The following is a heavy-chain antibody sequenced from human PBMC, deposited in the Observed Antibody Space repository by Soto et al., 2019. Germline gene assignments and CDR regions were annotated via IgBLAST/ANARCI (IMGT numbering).Heavy chain of an antibody. CDR1: GYSLINYW. CDR2: IYPDDSHI. D-gene: IGHD2-2*01. CDR3: ARHGRRGLTTDATYFDP. J-gene: IGHJ5*02. Sequence: PGESLKISCQTSGYSLINYWIGWVRQMPGKGLEWMGIIYPDDSHIRCSPSFQGQVTISADKSINTAYLQWSSLQASDTAMFYCARHGRRGLTTDATYFDPWGQGTLVTVSS. V-gene: IGHV5-51*01.